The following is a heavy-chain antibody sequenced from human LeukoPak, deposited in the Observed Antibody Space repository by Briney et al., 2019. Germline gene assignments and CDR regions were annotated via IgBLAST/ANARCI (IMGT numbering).Heavy chain of an antibody. V-gene: IGHV1-18*01. Sequence: ASVKVSCKASGYTFTSYGISWVRQAPGQGLEWMGWISAYNGNTNYAQKLQGGVTMTTDTSTSTAYMELRSLRSDDTAVYYCARTDCTNGVCSVSDYWGQGTLVTVSS. CDR3: ARTDCTNGVCSVSDY. D-gene: IGHD2-8*01. J-gene: IGHJ4*02. CDR1: GYTFTSYG. CDR2: ISAYNGNT.